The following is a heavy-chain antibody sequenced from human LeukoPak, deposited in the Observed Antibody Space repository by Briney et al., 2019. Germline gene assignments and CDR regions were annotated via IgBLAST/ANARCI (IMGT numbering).Heavy chain of an antibody. Sequence: SETLSLTCAVSDYSISTGYYWGWVRQPPGKGLEWIGSIHHSGSTYYNPSLKSRVTISVDTSKNQFSLKLSFVTAADTAVYYCARCELGNEFDYWGQGALVTVSS. V-gene: IGHV4-38-2*01. CDR3: ARCELGNEFDY. CDR2: IHHSGST. CDR1: DYSISTGYY. J-gene: IGHJ4*02. D-gene: IGHD1-1*01.